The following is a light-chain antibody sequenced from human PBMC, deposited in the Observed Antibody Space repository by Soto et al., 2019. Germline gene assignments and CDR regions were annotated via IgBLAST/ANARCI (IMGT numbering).Light chain of an antibody. CDR2: EVA. CDR3: SSYTSTRSWV. Sequence: QSALTQPASVTGSPGQSITISCTGTSSDVGGSNHVSWYQHYPGTAPKLIIYEVANRPSGVSDRFSASKSGNTASLIISGLQPEDEADYYCSSYTSTRSWVFGGGTKLTVL. CDR1: SSDVGGSNH. J-gene: IGLJ3*02. V-gene: IGLV2-14*01.